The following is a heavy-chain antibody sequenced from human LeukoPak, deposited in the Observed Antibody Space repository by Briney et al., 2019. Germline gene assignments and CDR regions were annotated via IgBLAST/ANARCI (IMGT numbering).Heavy chain of an antibody. V-gene: IGHV3-21*01. Sequence: TGGSLRLSCAASGFTFSSYSMNWVRQAPGKGREWVSSISSSSSYIYYADSVKGRFTISRDNAKNSLYLQMNSLRAEDTAVYYCARDGSGVFDYWGQGTLVTVSS. CDR1: GFTFSSYS. D-gene: IGHD3-10*01. CDR2: ISSSSSYI. CDR3: ARDGSGVFDY. J-gene: IGHJ4*02.